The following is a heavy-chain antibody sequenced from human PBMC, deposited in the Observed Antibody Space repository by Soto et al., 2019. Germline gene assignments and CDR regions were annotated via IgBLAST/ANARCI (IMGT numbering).Heavy chain of an antibody. CDR3: ASWRSYSGSYCFDY. CDR2: VIPMYDSV. V-gene: IGHV1-69*06. CDR1: GGTFNTYT. J-gene: IGHJ4*02. Sequence: QVQLVQSGAEVKKPGSSVKVSCEASGGTFNTYTINWVRQAPGRGLEWMGQVIPMYDSVNYAESFQGRVTITADKSTNIAYMELSSLRSEDTALYFCASWRSYSGSYCFDYSGQGTLVIVSS. D-gene: IGHD1-26*01.